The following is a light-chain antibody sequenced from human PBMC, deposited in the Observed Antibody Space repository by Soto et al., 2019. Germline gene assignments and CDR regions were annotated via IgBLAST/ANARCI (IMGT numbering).Light chain of an antibody. V-gene: IGLV6-57*02. J-gene: IGLJ3*02. CDR3: QSYHDKNPV. CDR2: ENK. CDR1: TGSIASNY. Sequence: NFMLTQPPSVSESPGKTVTISCTGTTGSIASNYVQWYQQRPGSAPANVIFENKHRASGVPDRFSGSIDSSSNSASLTISGLKPEDEADYYCQSYHDKNPVFGGGTKLTVL.